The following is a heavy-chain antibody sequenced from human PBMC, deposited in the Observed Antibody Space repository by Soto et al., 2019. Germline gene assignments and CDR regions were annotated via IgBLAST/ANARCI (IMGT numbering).Heavy chain of an antibody. J-gene: IGHJ6*02. CDR2: IIPIFGTA. CDR1: GGTFSSYA. D-gene: IGHD2-15*01. CDR3: ARKNPNCSGGSCYYYYGMDV. V-gene: IGHV1-69*13. Sequence: GASVKVSCKASGGTFSSYAISWVRQAPGQGLEWMGGIIPIFGTANYAQKFQGRVTITADESTSTAYMELSSLRSEDTAVYYCARKNPNCSGGSCYYYYGMDVWGQGTTVTVS.